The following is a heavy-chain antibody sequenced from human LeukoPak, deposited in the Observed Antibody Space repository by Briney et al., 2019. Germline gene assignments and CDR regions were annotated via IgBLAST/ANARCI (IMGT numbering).Heavy chain of an antibody. CDR1: GFTFSGSA. Sequence: GGSLRLSCAASGFTFSGSAMHWVRQASGKGLEWVGRIRSKANSYATAYAASVKGRFTISRDDSKNTAYLRMNSLKTEDTAVYYCTRLSGTHGGHDYWGQGTLVTVSS. CDR3: TRLSGTHGGHDY. D-gene: IGHD2-2*01. J-gene: IGHJ4*02. CDR2: IRSKANSYAT. V-gene: IGHV3-73*01.